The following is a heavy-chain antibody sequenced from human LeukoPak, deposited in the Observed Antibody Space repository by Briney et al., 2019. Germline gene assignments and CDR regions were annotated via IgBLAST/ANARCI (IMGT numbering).Heavy chain of an antibody. D-gene: IGHD2-2*01. V-gene: IGHV4-61*05. CDR3: ARLRNYCSSTSCPNNWFDP. CDR1: GGSISSSSYY. CDR2: IYYSGST. J-gene: IGHJ5*02. Sequence: PSETLSLTCTVSGGSISSSSYYWSWIRQPPGKGLEWIGYIYYSGSTNYNPSLKSRVTISVDTSKNQFSLKLSSVTAADTAVYYCARLRNYCSSTSCPNNWFDPWGQGTLVTVSS.